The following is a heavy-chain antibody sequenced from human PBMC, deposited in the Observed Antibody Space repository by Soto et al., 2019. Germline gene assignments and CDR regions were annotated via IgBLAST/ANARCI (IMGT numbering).Heavy chain of an antibody. Sequence: QVQLQQWGAGLLKVSETLSLTCAVVGDSLRGQSWNWIRQSPGKGLEWIGELDQSGGTNYNPSLKGRAIISDDTSKNQFSLTLTSVTAADTAVYYCAREDSNGWSGESLDVWGQGTTVTVSS. CDR2: LDQSGGT. J-gene: IGHJ6*02. CDR3: AREDSNGWSGESLDV. CDR1: GDSLRGQS. D-gene: IGHD6-19*01. V-gene: IGHV4-34*01.